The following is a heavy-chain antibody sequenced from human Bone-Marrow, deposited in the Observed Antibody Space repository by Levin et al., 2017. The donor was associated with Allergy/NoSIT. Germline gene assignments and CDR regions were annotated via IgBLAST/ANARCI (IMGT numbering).Heavy chain of an antibody. V-gene: IGHV4-34*01. Sequence: SQTLSLTCAVYGGSFSGYYWSWIRQPPGKGLEWIGEINHSGSTNYNPSLKSRVTISVDTSKNQFSLKLSSVTAADTAVYYCASGPERNFGYWGQGTLVTVSS. CDR3: ASGPERNFGY. CDR1: GGSFSGYY. D-gene: IGHD1-14*01. J-gene: IGHJ4*02. CDR2: INHSGST.